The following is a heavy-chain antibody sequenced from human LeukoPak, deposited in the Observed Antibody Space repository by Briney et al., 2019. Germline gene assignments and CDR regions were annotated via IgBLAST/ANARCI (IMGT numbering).Heavy chain of an antibody. CDR2: ISASGDVT. D-gene: IGHD2-15*01. CDR1: EFTFSKFP. J-gene: IGHJ3*02. Sequence: GGSLRLSCAASEFTFSKFPMGWVRQAPGRGLEWVSAISASGDVTFHADSVRGRFTISRDNAKNSVNLQMNSLRAEDTAVYYCARGGRQDAFDIWGQGTMVTVSS. V-gene: IGHV3-23*01. CDR3: ARGGRQDAFDI.